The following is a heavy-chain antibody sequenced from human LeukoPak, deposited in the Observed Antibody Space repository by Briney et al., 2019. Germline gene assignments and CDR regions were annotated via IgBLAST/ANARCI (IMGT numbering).Heavy chain of an antibody. CDR3: ARGPVYCSGGSCYRSRGDY. V-gene: IGHV1-2*06. D-gene: IGHD2-15*01. CDR1: GYTFTGYY. Sequence: ASVKVPCKASGYTFTGYYMHWVRQAPGQGLEWMGRINPNSGGTNYAQKFQGRVTMTRDTSISTAYMELSRLRSDDTAVYYCARGPVYCSGGSCYRSRGDYWGQGTLVTVSS. J-gene: IGHJ4*02. CDR2: INPNSGGT.